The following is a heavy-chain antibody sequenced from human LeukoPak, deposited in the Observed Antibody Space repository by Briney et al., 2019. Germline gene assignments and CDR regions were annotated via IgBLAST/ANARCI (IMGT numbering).Heavy chain of an antibody. V-gene: IGHV3-23*01. J-gene: IGHJ3*01. Sequence: GGSLRLSCAASGLTFSNYAMTWVRQAPGKGLEWISSITGRGGTSYTDSVKGRFTVYRDNSKNTLYLQMNSLRVGDTALYYCANDPNGDYVGAFDSWAKGQWSPSPQ. CDR2: ITGRGGT. D-gene: IGHD4-17*01. CDR1: GLTFSNYA. CDR3: ANDPNGDYVGAFDS.